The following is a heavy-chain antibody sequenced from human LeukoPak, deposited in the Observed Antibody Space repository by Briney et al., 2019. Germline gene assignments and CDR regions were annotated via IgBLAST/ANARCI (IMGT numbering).Heavy chain of an antibody. Sequence: SETLSLTCSVSGGSINNYYWSWLRQPPGKGLEWIGHIFYSGSTNYNPSLKSRVTISLVMSKNQISLKLSSVTTADTAMYYCARTDDAFHIWGHGTTVTVSS. CDR1: GGSINNYY. V-gene: IGHV4-59*01. J-gene: IGHJ3*02. CDR3: ARTDDAFHI. D-gene: IGHD2-21*02. CDR2: IFYSGST.